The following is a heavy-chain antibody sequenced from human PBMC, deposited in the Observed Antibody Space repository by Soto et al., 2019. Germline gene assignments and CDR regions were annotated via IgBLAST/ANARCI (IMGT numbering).Heavy chain of an antibody. CDR2: VYRTGST. D-gene: IGHD6-13*01. CDR1: GGSISTSNW. Sequence: PSETLSLTCAVSGGSISTSNWWSWVRQPPGKGLEWIGEVYRTGSTNYNPSLESRLTISVDKSKNQFSLRLTSVTAADTAVYYCVRARANIAAADIFDCWSQGTLVTVSS. J-gene: IGHJ4*02. V-gene: IGHV4-4*02. CDR3: VRARANIAAADIFDC.